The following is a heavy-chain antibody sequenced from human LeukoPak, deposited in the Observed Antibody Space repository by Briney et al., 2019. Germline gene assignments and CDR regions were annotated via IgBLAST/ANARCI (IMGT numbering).Heavy chain of an antibody. Sequence: GESLKISCKGSGYSFTSYWIGWVRQMPGKGLEWMGIIYPGDSDTRYSPSFQGQVTISADKSISTAYLQWSSLKASDTAMYYCASRLYCGGDCYGGAFDIWGQGTMVTVSS. V-gene: IGHV5-51*01. CDR3: ASRLYCGGDCYGGAFDI. CDR2: IYPGDSDT. D-gene: IGHD2-21*01. CDR1: GYSFTSYW. J-gene: IGHJ3*02.